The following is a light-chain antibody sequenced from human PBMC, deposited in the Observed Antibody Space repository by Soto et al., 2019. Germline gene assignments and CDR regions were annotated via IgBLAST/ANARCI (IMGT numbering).Light chain of an antibody. Sequence: EIVLTQSPGTLSLSPGEGATLSCSASQSVTSSYLAWWQQKPGQAPRLLIYGASSRATGIPDRFSGSGSGTDFTLTISRLEPEDFAVYFCQQYGSSPTTFGQGTKVAIK. J-gene: IGKJ1*01. CDR1: QSVTSSY. V-gene: IGKV3-20*01. CDR2: GAS. CDR3: QQYGSSPTT.